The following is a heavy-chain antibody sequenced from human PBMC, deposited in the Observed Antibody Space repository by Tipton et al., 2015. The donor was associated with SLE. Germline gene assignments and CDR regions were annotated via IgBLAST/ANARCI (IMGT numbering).Heavy chain of an antibody. Sequence: TLSLTCTVSGGSISSGSYYWSWIRQPAGKGLEWIGRIYTSGSTNYNPSLKSRVTISVDTSKNQFSLKLSSVTAADTAVYYWARVGGGSDYWGQGTLVTVSS. CDR1: GGSISSGSYY. V-gene: IGHV4-61*02. CDR3: ARVGGGSDY. J-gene: IGHJ4*02. CDR2: IYTSGST. D-gene: IGHD3-16*01.